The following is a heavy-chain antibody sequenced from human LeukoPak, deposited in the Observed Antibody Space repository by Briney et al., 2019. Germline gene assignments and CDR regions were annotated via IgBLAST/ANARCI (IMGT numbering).Heavy chain of an antibody. CDR1: GGSISRYY. Sequence: SETLSLTCTVSGGSISRYYWSWIRQPPGKGLAWIGYIYYSGSTNYNPSLKSRVTISVDTSKNQFSLKLSSVTAADTAVYYCARAVNAVVVFGGMDVWGQGTTVTVSS. CDR2: IYYSGST. J-gene: IGHJ6*02. V-gene: IGHV4-59*01. D-gene: IGHD2-21*01. CDR3: ARAVNAVVVFGGMDV.